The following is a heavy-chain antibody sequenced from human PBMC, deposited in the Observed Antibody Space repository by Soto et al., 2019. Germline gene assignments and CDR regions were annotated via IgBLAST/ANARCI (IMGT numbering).Heavy chain of an antibody. V-gene: IGHV1-3*01. J-gene: IGHJ4*02. Sequence: QVQLVQSGAEVKKPGASVKVSCMTSGYIFSSHDMHWVRQAPGQRLEWMGWISAGNGDTKYSQKFQDRVTITRDTSASTAYMELSSLRSEDTAVYYCAAEWLDFDYWGQGTLVTVSS. CDR2: ISAGNGDT. CDR1: GYIFSSHD. D-gene: IGHD6-19*01. CDR3: AAEWLDFDY.